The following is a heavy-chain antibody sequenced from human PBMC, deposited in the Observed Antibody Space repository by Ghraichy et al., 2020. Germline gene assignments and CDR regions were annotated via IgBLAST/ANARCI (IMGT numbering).Heavy chain of an antibody. Sequence: TLSLTCAVYGGSFSGYYWSWIRQPPGKGLEWIGEINHSGSTNYNPSLKSRVTISVDTSKNQFSLKLSSVTAADTAVYYCARVPKLRFATIYYYYGMDVWGQGTQVTVSS. CDR2: INHSGST. D-gene: IGHD3-3*01. CDR1: GGSFSGYY. CDR3: ARVPKLRFATIYYYYGMDV. V-gene: IGHV4-34*01. J-gene: IGHJ6*02.